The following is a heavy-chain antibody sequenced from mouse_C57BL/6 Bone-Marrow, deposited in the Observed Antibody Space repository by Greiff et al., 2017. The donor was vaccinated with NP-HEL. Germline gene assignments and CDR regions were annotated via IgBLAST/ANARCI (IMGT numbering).Heavy chain of an antibody. J-gene: IGHJ1*03. CDR2: ISDGGSYT. CDR3: ARFYDYDERDWYFDV. CDR1: GFTFSSYA. V-gene: IGHV5-4*03. D-gene: IGHD2-4*01. Sequence: EVKLVESGGGLVKPGGSLKLSCAASGFTFSSYAMSWVRQTPEKRLEWVATISDGGSYTYYPDNVKGRFTISRDNAKNNLYLQMSHLKSEDTAMYYCARFYDYDERDWYFDVWGTGTTVTVSS.